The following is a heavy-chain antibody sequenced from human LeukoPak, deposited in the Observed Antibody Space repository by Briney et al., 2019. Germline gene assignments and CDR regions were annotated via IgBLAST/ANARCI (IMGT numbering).Heavy chain of an antibody. V-gene: IGHV1-69*04. Sequence: ASVKVSCKASGGTFSSYAISWVRQAPGQGLEWMGRIIPILGIANYAQKFQGRVTITADKSTSTAYMELSSLRSEDTAVYYCARALHSSGYYGGDYWGQGTLVTVSS. CDR2: IIPILGIA. CDR1: GGTFSSYA. CDR3: ARALHSSGYYGGDY. D-gene: IGHD3-22*01. J-gene: IGHJ4*02.